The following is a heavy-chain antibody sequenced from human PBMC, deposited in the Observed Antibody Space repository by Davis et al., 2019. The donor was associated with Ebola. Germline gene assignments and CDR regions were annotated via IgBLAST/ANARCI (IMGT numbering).Heavy chain of an antibody. V-gene: IGHV3-53*01. CDR3: AKLPWASVPDYFDY. D-gene: IGHD1-26*01. Sequence: GESLKISCAASGFTVSSNYMSWVRQAPGKGLEWVSVIYSGGGTYYADSVKGRFTISRDNSKNTLYLQMNSLRAEDAAIYYCAKLPWASVPDYFDYWGQGTLVTVSS. CDR1: GFTVSSNY. CDR2: IYSGGGT. J-gene: IGHJ4*02.